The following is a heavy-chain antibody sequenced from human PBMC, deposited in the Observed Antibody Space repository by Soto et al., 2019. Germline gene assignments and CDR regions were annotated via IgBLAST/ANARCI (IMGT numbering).Heavy chain of an antibody. CDR2: IFTGGST. Sequence: EVQLVESGGGLVQPGGSLRLSCAASGFTVSSNYMSWVRQAPGKGLEWVSAIFTGGSTYYADSVKGRFTISRHSSMKTVYLQMDSLRAEDTAVYYCARDRQSSGWLDAFDIWGQGTMVTVSS. J-gene: IGHJ3*02. D-gene: IGHD6-19*01. CDR3: ARDRQSSGWLDAFDI. CDR1: GFTVSSNY. V-gene: IGHV3-53*04.